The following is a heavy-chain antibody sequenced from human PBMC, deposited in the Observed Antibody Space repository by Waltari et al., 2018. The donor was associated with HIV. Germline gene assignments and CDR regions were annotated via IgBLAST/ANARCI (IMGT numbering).Heavy chain of an antibody. J-gene: IGHJ5*01. V-gene: IGHV4-34*01. CDR2: INHSGTT. CDR3: AGRTLDPLIPNNCFDF. D-gene: IGHD2-2*02. CDR1: GGSLRDYY. Sequence: QVRLQQWGTGLLKPSETLSLTCAVYGGSLRDYYSAWIRQAPGKGLEWIGEINHSGTTLDSASLRSRVNMSINTVKNQFSLRLSSLSDADTAVYYCAGRTLDPLIPNNCFDFWGQGTLVIVSS.